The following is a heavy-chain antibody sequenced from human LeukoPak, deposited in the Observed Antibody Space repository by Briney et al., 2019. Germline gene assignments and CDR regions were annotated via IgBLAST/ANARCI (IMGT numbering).Heavy chain of an antibody. CDR1: GYSISSGYY. CDR2: IYHSGST. V-gene: IGHV4-38-2*01. J-gene: IGHJ4*02. CDR3: GRYCSSTSCYMGTVDY. Sequence: TPSETLSLTCAVSGYSISSGYYWGWIRQPPGKGLEWIGSIYHSGSTYYNPSLKSRVTISVDTSKNQFSLKLSSVTPSDTAVYYLGRYCSSTSCYMGTVDYWGQGPLVTVSS. D-gene: IGHD2-2*02.